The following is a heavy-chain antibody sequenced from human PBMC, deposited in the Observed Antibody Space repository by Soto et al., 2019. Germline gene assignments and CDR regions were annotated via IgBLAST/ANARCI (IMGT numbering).Heavy chain of an antibody. CDR3: ARTSLRYFDWSPQNAFDI. J-gene: IGHJ3*02. CDR2: IDPSDSYT. CDR1: GYSFTSYW. D-gene: IGHD3-9*01. V-gene: IGHV5-10-1*01. Sequence: PXESLKISCKGSGYSFTSYWISWVREIPGKGLEWMGRIDPSDSYTNYSPSFQGHVTISADKSISTAYLQWSSLKASDTAMYYCARTSLRYFDWSPQNAFDIWGQGTMVTVSS.